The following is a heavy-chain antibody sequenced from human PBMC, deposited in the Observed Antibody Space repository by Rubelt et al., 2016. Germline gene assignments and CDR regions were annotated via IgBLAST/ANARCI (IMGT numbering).Heavy chain of an antibody. CDR2: IKKDGGEK. CDR1: GFTFSTYW. J-gene: IGHJ4*02. CDR3: ARQRGYSYGYKDY. Sequence: VQMVGSGGGVVQPGRCLRISCAASGFTFSTYWMSWVRQAPGKGLEWVANIKKDGGEKNYVDSVQGGFTITTDNAKNSLYQQMNSLRAGDTAIYYCARQRGYSYGYKDYWGQGTLVTVSS. D-gene: IGHD5-18*01. V-gene: IGHV3-7*02.